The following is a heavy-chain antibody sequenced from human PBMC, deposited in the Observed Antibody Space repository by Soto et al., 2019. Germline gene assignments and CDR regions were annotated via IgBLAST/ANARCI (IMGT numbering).Heavy chain of an antibody. Sequence: SETLSLTCTVSGGSISSYYWSWMRQPPGKGLEWIGYIYYSGGTNYNPSLKSRVTISVDTSKNQFSLKLSSVTAADTAVYYCASVIAAAGGGEGYWGQGTLVTVSA. CDR2: IYYSGGT. V-gene: IGHV4-59*01. D-gene: IGHD6-13*01. CDR3: ASVIAAAGGGEGY. CDR1: GGSISSYY. J-gene: IGHJ4*02.